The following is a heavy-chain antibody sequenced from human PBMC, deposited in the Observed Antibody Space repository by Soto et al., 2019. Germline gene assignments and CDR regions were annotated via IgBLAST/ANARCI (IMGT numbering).Heavy chain of an antibody. CDR2: INHSGST. D-gene: IGHD3-16*01. Sequence: SETLSLTCTVYGGSFSGYYWSWIRQPPGKGLEWIGEINHSGSTNYNPSLKSRVTISVDTSKNQFSLKLSSVAAADTAVYYCARVGQASGLYYYCGMEVWGQGTTVPVSS. V-gene: IGHV4-34*01. J-gene: IGHJ6*02. CDR3: ARVGQASGLYYYCGMEV. CDR1: GGSFSGYY.